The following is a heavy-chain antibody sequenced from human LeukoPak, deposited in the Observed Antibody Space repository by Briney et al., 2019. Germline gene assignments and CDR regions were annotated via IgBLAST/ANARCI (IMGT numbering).Heavy chain of an antibody. Sequence: GGSLRLSCAASGFTFITYSMNWVRQAPGKGLEWVSGISGNGGSTYYADSVKGRFTISRDNSKNTLYLQMNSLRAEDTAVYYCAKDSCSGGSCYSDYWGQGTLVTVSS. CDR3: AKDSCSGGSCYSDY. CDR1: GFTFITYS. V-gene: IGHV3-23*01. D-gene: IGHD2-15*01. CDR2: ISGNGGST. J-gene: IGHJ4*02.